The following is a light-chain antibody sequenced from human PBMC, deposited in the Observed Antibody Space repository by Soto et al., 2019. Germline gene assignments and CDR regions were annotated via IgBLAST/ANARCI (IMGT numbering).Light chain of an antibody. Sequence: QSALTQPASVSGSPGQSISISCTGTSSDVGSYNYVSWYQQHPGKAPKLMIYDVSNRPSGVSNRFSGSKSGNTASLTISGLQAEDEADYYGRSYTSSSTLVVFGGGTKLTVL. CDR1: SSDVGSYNY. CDR2: DVS. CDR3: RSYTSSSTLVV. V-gene: IGLV2-14*01. J-gene: IGLJ2*01.